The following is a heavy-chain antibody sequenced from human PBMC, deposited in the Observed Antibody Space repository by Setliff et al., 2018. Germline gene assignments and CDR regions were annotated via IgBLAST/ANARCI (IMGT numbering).Heavy chain of an antibody. Sequence: PGGSLRLSCAACGFTFSSYDMHWVRQATGKGLEWVSAIGTAGDTYYPGSVKGQFTISRDNAKNSLYLQMNSLRAEDTAVYYCARVYAYSYGFDSWGQGTQVTVSS. CDR3: ARVYAYSYGFDS. CDR1: GFTFSSYD. V-gene: IGHV3-13*03. D-gene: IGHD5-18*01. CDR2: IGTAGDT. J-gene: IGHJ4*02.